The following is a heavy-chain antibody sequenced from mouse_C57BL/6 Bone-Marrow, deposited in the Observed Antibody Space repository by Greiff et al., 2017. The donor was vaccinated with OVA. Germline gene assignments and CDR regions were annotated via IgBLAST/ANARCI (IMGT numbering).Heavy chain of an antibody. V-gene: IGHV1-15*01. CDR1: GYTFTDYE. CDR3: TRYYGSSFAY. D-gene: IGHD1-1*01. Sequence: VHLVESGAELVRPGALVTLSCKASGYTFTDYEMHWVKQTPVHGLEWIGAIDPETGGTAYNQKFKGKAILTADKSSSTAYMELRSLTSEDSAVYYCTRYYGSSFAYWGQGTLVTVSA. CDR2: IDPETGGT. J-gene: IGHJ3*01.